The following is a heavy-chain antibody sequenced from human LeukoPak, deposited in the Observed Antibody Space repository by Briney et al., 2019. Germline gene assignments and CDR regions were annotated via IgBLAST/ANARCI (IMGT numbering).Heavy chain of an antibody. CDR1: GFTFDDYA. D-gene: IGHD3-3*01. V-gene: IGHV3-9*01. CDR3: AKDTIFGVVIGAFDI. J-gene: IGHJ3*02. CDR2: ISWNRGSI. Sequence: GRSLRLSCAASGFTFDDYAMHWVRQAPGKGLEGVSGISWNRGSIGYADSVKGRFTISRDNAKNSLYLQMNSLRAEDTALYYCAKDTIFGVVIGAFDIWGQGTMVTVSS.